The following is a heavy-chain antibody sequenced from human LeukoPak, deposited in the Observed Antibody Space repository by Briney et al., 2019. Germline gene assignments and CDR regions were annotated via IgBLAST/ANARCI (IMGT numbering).Heavy chain of an antibody. J-gene: IGHJ3*02. V-gene: IGHV3-23*01. CDR1: GFTFINYG. Sequence: GGSLRLSCAASGFTFINYGMTWVRQAPGKGLEWVAGISASGGTTYYADSVKGRFTSSRDNAKNSLYLQMNSLRAEDTALYYCARAPIPYYYDSSGYHHGAFDIWGQGTMVTVSS. CDR2: ISASGGTT. CDR3: ARAPIPYYYDSSGYHHGAFDI. D-gene: IGHD3-22*01.